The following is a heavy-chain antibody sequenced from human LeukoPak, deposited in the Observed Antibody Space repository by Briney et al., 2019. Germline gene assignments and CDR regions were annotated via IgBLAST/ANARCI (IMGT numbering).Heavy chain of an antibody. V-gene: IGHV4-59*08. D-gene: IGHD6-6*01. Sequence: PSETLSLTCAVSGGSISSYHWTWIRQPPGKGLEWVGYIQNSAIYRAKIKSSPSLQSRVSLSIDTSKNQVSLTVNSVTAADTAVYYCARLSSTLYYSMDVWGPGTAVTVSS. J-gene: IGHJ6*02. CDR3: ARLSSTLYYSMDV. CDR1: GGSISSYH. CDR2: IQNSAIYRAKI.